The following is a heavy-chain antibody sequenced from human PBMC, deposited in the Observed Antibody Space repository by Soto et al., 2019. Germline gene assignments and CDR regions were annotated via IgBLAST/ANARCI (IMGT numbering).Heavy chain of an antibody. V-gene: IGHV1-18*01. J-gene: IGHJ6*02. CDR2: ISPYTGNT. D-gene: IGHD3-16*01. CDR1: GYIFVNYG. Sequence: QVQLVQSGDEVKKPGASVKVSCKASGYIFVNYGIAWVRQAPGQGLEWMGWISPYTGNTHSATKVQGRLTMTTDTSTSTAYMDLGSMTSAHTAVYYCVMVDNYVTPTPQDAWGQGTTVTVSS. CDR3: VMVDNYVTPTPQDA.